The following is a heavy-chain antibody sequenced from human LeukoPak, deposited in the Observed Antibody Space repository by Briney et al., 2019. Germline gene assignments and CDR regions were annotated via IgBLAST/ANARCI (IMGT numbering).Heavy chain of an antibody. D-gene: IGHD6-13*01. Sequence: ASVKVSCKASGYTFTGYYMHWVRQAPGQGLEWMGWINPNSGGTNYAQKFQGRVTMTRETSISTAYMELSRLRSDDTAVYYCAREVEYSSSWSSYNWFDPWGQGTLVTVSS. CDR1: GYTFTGYY. J-gene: IGHJ5*02. CDR2: INPNSGGT. V-gene: IGHV1-2*02. CDR3: AREVEYSSSWSSYNWFDP.